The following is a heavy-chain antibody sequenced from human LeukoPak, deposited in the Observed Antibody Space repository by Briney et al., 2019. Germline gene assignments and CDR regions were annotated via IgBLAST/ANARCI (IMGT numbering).Heavy chain of an antibody. CDR3: TTVPFVVVTAILEYFQH. D-gene: IGHD2-21*02. Sequence: GGALRLSCAASGFTFSKAWMSWVRQAPGKGVEGVGRIKSKTDGGTTDYAAPVKGRFTISRDDSKNTLYLQMNGLKTDDTAVYYCTTVPFVVVTAILEYFQHWGQGTLVTVSS. V-gene: IGHV3-15*01. CDR2: IKSKTDGGTT. J-gene: IGHJ1*01. CDR1: GFTFSKAW.